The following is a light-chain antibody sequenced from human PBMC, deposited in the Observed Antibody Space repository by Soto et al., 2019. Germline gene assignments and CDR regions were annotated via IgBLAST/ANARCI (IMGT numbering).Light chain of an antibody. CDR3: QQYGNAPPST. CDR2: GAS. Sequence: EIVLTQSPGSLSLSPGERATLSCRASQSVSNSYVAWYQQIPGQAPRLLIYGASNRATGIPDRFSGSGSGTEFTLTISRLEPEDSAVYYCQQYGNAPPSTFGQGTKVEIK. CDR1: QSVSNSY. J-gene: IGKJ1*01. V-gene: IGKV3-20*01.